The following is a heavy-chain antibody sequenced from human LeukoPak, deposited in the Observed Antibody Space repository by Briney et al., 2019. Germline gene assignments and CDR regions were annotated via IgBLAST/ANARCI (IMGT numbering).Heavy chain of an antibody. CDR3: ARGVRDYDILNY. CDR1: GGSFSDYY. CDR2: INHSGST. D-gene: IGHD3-9*01. V-gene: IGHV4-34*01. Sequence: PSETLSLTCAVYGGSFSDYYWSWIRQPPGKGLEWIGEINHSGSTNYNPSLKSRVTLSVDTSKNQFSLKLSSVTAADTAVYYCARGVRDYDILNYWGQGTLVTVSS. J-gene: IGHJ4*02.